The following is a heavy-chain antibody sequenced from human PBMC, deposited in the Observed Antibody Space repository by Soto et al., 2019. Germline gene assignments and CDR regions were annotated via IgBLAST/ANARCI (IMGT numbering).Heavy chain of an antibody. CDR2: ISSNGGST. CDR3: ARGVVVPAPLDY. D-gene: IGHD2-2*01. CDR1: GFTFSSYA. J-gene: IGHJ4*02. V-gene: IGHV3-64*01. Sequence: GGSLRLSCAASGFTFSSYAMHWVRQAPGKGLEYVSAISSNGGSTYYANSVKGRFTISRDNSKNTLYLQMGSLRAEDMAVYYCARGVVVPAPLDYWGQGTLVTVSS.